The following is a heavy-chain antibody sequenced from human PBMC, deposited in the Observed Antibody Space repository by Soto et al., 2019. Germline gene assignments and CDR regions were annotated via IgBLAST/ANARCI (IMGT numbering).Heavy chain of an antibody. J-gene: IGHJ4*02. CDR2: ISGSGGST. D-gene: IGHD3-3*01. V-gene: IGHV3-23*01. Sequence: GGSLRLSCAASGFTFSSYAMSWVRQAPGKGLEWVSAISGSGGSTYYADSVKGRFTISRDNSKNTLYLQMNSLRAEDTAVYYCAKDGSLRFLEWLLSHFDYWGQGTLVTVSS. CDR1: GFTFSSYA. CDR3: AKDGSLRFLEWLLSHFDY.